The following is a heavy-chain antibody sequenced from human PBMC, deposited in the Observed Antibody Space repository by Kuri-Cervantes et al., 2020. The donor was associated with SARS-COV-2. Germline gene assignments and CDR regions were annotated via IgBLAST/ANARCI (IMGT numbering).Heavy chain of an antibody. J-gene: IGHJ4*02. D-gene: IGHD2-15*01. CDR1: GYTFTSYG. V-gene: IGHV1-18*01. CDR2: ISAYSGQT. CDR3: ARDAWSGRHCAGSSCQPLDY. Sequence: ASVKVSCKASGYTFTSYGISWVRQAPGQGLEWMGWISAYSGQTDYSPKLQGRVTMTTDKSTSTAYVELRSLTSDDTAVYYCARDAWSGRHCAGSSCQPLDYWGQGALVTVSS.